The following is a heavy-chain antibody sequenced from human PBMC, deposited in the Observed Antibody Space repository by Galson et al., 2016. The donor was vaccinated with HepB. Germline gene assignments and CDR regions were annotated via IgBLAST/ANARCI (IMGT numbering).Heavy chain of an antibody. Sequence: SVKVSCKASGYTFTSYYVYWVRQAPGRGLEWVGVINPTGGSTDFAPRFQDRVTLTRDTSTGTVYMELTSLTSDDTAVYYCAREYGAGGFYYFDYCGQGTLITVSS. CDR2: INPTGGST. V-gene: IGHV1-46*01. D-gene: IGHD6-13*01. J-gene: IGHJ4*02. CDR1: GYTFTSYY. CDR3: AREYGAGGFYYFDY.